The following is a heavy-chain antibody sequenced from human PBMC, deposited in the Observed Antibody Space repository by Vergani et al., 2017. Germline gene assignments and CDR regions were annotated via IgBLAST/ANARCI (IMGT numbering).Heavy chain of an antibody. D-gene: IGHD3-16*01. J-gene: IGHJ5*02. Sequence: EVQLVESGGGLVQPGGSLRLSCAASGFTFSSYSMNWVRQAPGKGLEWVSSISSSSSYIYYADSVKGRFTISRDNAKNSLYLQMNSLRAEDTAVYYCARLSRLGWGPRPGWFDPWGQGTLVTVSS. CDR1: GFTFSSYS. CDR2: ISSSSSYI. V-gene: IGHV3-21*01. CDR3: ARLSRLGWGPRPGWFDP.